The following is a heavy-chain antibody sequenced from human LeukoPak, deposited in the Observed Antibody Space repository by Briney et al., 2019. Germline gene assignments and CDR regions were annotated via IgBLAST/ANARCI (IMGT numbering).Heavy chain of an antibody. Sequence: GGSLRLSCAASGFSLSTHKMSWVRQAPGKGLEWVSTIRTGSNKIYYADLLKGRFTISRDNAKNTLFLQMNSLRVEDTALYYCARDHSSGGYQEGYFDLWGRGTVVTVFS. CDR1: GFSLSTHK. CDR2: IRTGSNKI. D-gene: IGHD2-2*01. V-gene: IGHV3-21*01. CDR3: ARDHSSGGYQEGYFDL. J-gene: IGHJ2*01.